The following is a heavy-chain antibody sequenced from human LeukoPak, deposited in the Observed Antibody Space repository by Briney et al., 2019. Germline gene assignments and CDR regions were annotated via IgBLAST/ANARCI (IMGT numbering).Heavy chain of an antibody. CDR2: MNPNSGNT. CDR1: GYTFTSYD. J-gene: IGHJ6*02. V-gene: IGHV1-8*01. CDR3: ARGPMEVVVPAADGYYYGMDV. Sequence: ASVKVSCKASGYTFTSYDINWVRQATGQGLEWMGWMNPNSGNTGYAQKFQGRVTMTRNTSISTAYMELSSLRSEDTAVYYCARGPMEVVVPAADGYYYGMDVWGQGTTVTVSS. D-gene: IGHD2-2*01.